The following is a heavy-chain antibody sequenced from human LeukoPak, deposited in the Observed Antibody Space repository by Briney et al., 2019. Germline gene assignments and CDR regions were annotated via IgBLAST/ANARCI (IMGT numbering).Heavy chain of an antibody. D-gene: IGHD7-27*01. CDR1: GFSLSSYA. CDR3: ARGNWAEDGYFDY. Sequence: GGSQRLSCAASGFSLSSYAMNWVRQAPGKGLEWVSYISSSGSTIYYADSVKGRFTISRDNAKNSLYLQMNSLRAEDTAVYYCARGNWAEDGYFDYWGQGTLVTVSS. CDR2: ISSSGSTI. J-gene: IGHJ4*02. V-gene: IGHV3-48*03.